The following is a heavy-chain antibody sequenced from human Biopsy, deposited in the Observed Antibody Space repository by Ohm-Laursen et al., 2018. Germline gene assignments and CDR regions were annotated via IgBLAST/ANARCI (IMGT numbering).Heavy chain of an antibody. D-gene: IGHD2-8*01. J-gene: IGHJ4*02. CDR2: ITHSGYT. V-gene: IGHV4-34*01. CDR1: SGSFSSNY. Sequence: SDTLSLTCAVYSGSFSSNYWTWIRQPPGKGLEWIGEITHSGYTNYNPSLKSRVTVSVDTPKNQFSLKLSSVTAADTAVYYCASRLYGPNPIDYWGQGTLVTVSS. CDR3: ASRLYGPNPIDY.